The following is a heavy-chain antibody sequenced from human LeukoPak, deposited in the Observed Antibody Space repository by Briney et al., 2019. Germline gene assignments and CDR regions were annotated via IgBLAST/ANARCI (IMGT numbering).Heavy chain of an antibody. CDR3: ARGQPYYDFWSGYFDY. CDR1: GGSISSGSYY. CDR2: IYTSGST. J-gene: IGHJ4*02. D-gene: IGHD3-3*01. V-gene: IGHV4-61*02. Sequence: SQTLSLTCTVSGGSISSGSYYWSWIRQPAGKGLEWIGRIYTSGSTNYNPSLKSRVTISVDTSKNQFSLRLSPVTAADTAVYYCARGQPYYDFWSGYFDYWGQGTLVTVSS.